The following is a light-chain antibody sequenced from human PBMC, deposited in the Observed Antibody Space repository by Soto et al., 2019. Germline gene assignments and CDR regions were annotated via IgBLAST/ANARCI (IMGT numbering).Light chain of an antibody. CDR1: SSDIGGYNY. V-gene: IGLV2-14*01. CDR2: EVS. CDR3: SSYTTSSTVA. Sequence: QSVLTQSASMSGSPGQSITISCTGTSSDIGGYNYVSWYQQHPDKAPKLMIFEVSNRPSGVSNRFSGSKSGNTASLTISGLLPEDEADYYCSSYTTSSTVAFGGGTKVTVL. J-gene: IGLJ2*01.